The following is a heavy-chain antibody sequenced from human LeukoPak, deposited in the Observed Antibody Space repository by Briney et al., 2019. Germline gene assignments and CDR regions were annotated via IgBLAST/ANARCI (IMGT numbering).Heavy chain of an antibody. CDR2: ISGSGGST. D-gene: IGHD1-26*01. V-gene: IGHV3-23*01. J-gene: IGHJ4*02. Sequence: GGSLRLSCAASGFTFSSYAMSWVRQAPGKGLEWVSAISGSGGSTYYADSVKGRFTISRDNSKNTLYLQMNSLRAEDTAVYYCAKGQYSGSYYAAGDYWGQGTLVTVSS. CDR1: GFTFSSYA. CDR3: AKGQYSGSYYAAGDY.